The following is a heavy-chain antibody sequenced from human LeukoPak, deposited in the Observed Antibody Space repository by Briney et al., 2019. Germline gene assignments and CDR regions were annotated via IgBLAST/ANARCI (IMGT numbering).Heavy chain of an antibody. CDR1: GGSISSSNW. J-gene: IGHJ6*03. V-gene: IGHV4-4*02. CDR2: IYHSGST. Sequence: SETLSLTCAVSGGSISSSNWWSWVRQPPGKGLEWIGEIYHSGSTNYNPSLKGRVTISVDKSKNQFSLKLSSVTAADTAVYYCARVYYYYYMDVWGKGTTVTVSS. CDR3: ARVYYYYYMDV.